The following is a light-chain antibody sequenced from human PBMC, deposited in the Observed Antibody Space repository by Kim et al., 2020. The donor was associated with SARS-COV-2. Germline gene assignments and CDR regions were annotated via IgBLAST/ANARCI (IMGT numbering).Light chain of an antibody. V-gene: IGKV1-5*03. Sequence: TLSASVGDRVTITGRASQSISNWLAWYQQKPGKAPKLLIYKASSLDSGAPSRVSGSGSGTEFTLTISSLQPDDFATYYCQQYNGTFGQGTKVDIK. CDR2: KAS. CDR3: QQYNGT. CDR1: QSISNW. J-gene: IGKJ1*01.